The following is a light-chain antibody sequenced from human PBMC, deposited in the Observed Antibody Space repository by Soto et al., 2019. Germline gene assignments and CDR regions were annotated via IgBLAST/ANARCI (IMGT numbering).Light chain of an antibody. Sequence: EIVLTQSPGTLSLSPGERATLSCRASQSVSSNYLAWYQQKPGQAPRLLIYGASSRATGIPDRFSGSGSGTDFTLTISRLEPEDFAVYYCQQYGRFPITFGQGTRLEIK. CDR1: QSVSSNY. J-gene: IGKJ5*01. V-gene: IGKV3-20*01. CDR2: GAS. CDR3: QQYGRFPIT.